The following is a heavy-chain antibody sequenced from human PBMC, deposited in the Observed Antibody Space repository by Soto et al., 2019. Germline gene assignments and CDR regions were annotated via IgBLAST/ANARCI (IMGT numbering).Heavy chain of an antibody. CDR1: GGSINSGDYH. V-gene: IGHV4-30-4*01. CDR3: ARDSRTPSGGMDV. CDR2: IYYSAST. J-gene: IGHJ6*02. Sequence: QVQLQESGPGLVKPSQTLSLTCTVSGGSINSGDYHWTWIRQCPGKGLEWIGGIYYSASTYYNPALLSRITLALDTSKNQFSLKLTSVTAADPAVYYCARDSRTPSGGMDVWGQGTTVTVSS.